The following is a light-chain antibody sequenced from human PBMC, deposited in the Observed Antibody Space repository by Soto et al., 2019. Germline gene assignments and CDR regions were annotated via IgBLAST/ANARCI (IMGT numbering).Light chain of an antibody. J-gene: IGLJ2*01. Sequence: QPVLTQSSSASASLGSSVKLTCTLSSGHSSYIIAWHQQQPGKAPRYLMKLEGRGSYNKGSGVPDRFSGSSSGADRYLTISNLKCEDEANYYCETWDSNTRVFGGGTKLTVL. CDR2: LEGRGSY. CDR3: ETWDSNTRV. V-gene: IGLV4-60*02. CDR1: SGHSSYI.